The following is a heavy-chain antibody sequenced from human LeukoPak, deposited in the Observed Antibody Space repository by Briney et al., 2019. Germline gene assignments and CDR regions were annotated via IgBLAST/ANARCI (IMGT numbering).Heavy chain of an antibody. CDR2: ISAYNGNT. J-gene: IGHJ4*02. Sequence: ASVTVSCEASGYTFTSYGISWVRQAPGQGLEWMGWISAYNGNTNYAQKLQGRVTMTTDTSTSTAYMELRSLRSDDTAVYYCARDWPKHCSGGSRYSGYWGQGTLVTVSS. D-gene: IGHD2-15*01. CDR1: GYTFTSYG. V-gene: IGHV1-18*01. CDR3: ARDWPKHCSGGSRYSGY.